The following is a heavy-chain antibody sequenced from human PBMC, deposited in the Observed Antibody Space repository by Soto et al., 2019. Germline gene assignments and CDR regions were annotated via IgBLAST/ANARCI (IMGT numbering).Heavy chain of an antibody. CDR2: INAGNGNT. CDR1: GYTFTTYA. D-gene: IGHD3-10*02. Sequence: QVQLVQSGAEEKKPGASVKVSCKASGYTFTTYAMHWVRQAPGQRLEWMGWINAGNGNTKYSQKFQGRVTITRDTSASTAYIELSSLRSQDTAVYYCARGPITMIGNYFDYWGQGTLVTVSS. J-gene: IGHJ4*02. CDR3: ARGPITMIGNYFDY. V-gene: IGHV1-3*05.